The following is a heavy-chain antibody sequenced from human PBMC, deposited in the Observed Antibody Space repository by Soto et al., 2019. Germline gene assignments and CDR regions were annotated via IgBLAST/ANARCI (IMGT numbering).Heavy chain of an antibody. CDR3: AKAWNYVTIDY. Sequence: QVQLVESGGGVVQPGRSLRLSCAASGFTFSSYGMHWVRQAPGKGLEWVAVISYDGSNKYYADSVKGRFTISRDNSKNTLYLQMNSLRAEDTAVYYCAKAWNYVTIDYWGQGTLVTVSS. CDR1: GFTFSSYG. J-gene: IGHJ4*02. V-gene: IGHV3-30*18. CDR2: ISYDGSNK. D-gene: IGHD1-7*01.